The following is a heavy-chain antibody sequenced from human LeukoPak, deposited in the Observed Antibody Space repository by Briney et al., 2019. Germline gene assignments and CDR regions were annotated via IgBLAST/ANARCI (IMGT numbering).Heavy chain of an antibody. D-gene: IGHD3-10*01. J-gene: IGHJ4*02. CDR2: ISYDGSNK. CDR1: GFTFSSYG. Sequence: QPGGSLRLSCAASGFTFSSYGMHWVRQAPGKGLEWVAVISYDGSNKYYADSVKGRFTISRDNSKNTLYLQMNSLRAEDTAVYYCAKDLDLLLWFGELLSPTGPDYWGQGTLATVSS. CDR3: AKDLDLLLWFGELLSPTGPDY. V-gene: IGHV3-30*18.